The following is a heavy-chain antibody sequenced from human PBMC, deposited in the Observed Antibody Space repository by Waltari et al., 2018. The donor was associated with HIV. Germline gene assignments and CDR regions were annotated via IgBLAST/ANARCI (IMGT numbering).Heavy chain of an antibody. J-gene: IGHJ4*02. CDR1: GFTLSSYW. D-gene: IGHD3-9*01. CDR2: RKQDGSEK. CDR3: ARDRHYDILTGSYFDY. V-gene: IGHV3-7*01. Sequence: EVQLVESGGGLVQPGGSLRLSCAASGFTLSSYWMSWVRQAPGKGLEWVANRKQDGSEKYDVDSVKGRFTISRDNAKNSLYLQMNSLRAEDTAVYYCARDRHYDILTGSYFDYWGQGTLVTVSS.